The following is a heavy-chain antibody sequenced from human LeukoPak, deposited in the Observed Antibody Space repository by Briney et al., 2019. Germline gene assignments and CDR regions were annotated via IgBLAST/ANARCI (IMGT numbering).Heavy chain of an antibody. J-gene: IGHJ4*02. CDR3: ARGMTAGGLRITIFGANPEDYYFDY. Sequence: GASVKVSCKASGYTFTSYDINWVRQATGQGLEWMGWMNPNSGNTGYAQKFQGRVTITRNTSISTAYMELRSLRSEDTAVYYCARGMTAGGLRITIFGANPEDYYFDYWGQGTLVTVSS. CDR2: MNPNSGNT. V-gene: IGHV1-8*03. CDR1: GYTFTSYD. D-gene: IGHD3-3*01.